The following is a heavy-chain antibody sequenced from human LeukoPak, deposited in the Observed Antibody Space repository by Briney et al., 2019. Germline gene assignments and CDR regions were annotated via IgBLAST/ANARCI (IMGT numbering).Heavy chain of an antibody. V-gene: IGHV3-21*06. J-gene: IGHJ4*02. Sequence: PGGSLRLSCTASGLTFSTSGFNWVRQAPGKGLEWVASIGPTGSDRYHADSIKGRFTISRDNANIFLYLQINSLRAEDTAVYYCATETNGRHYDYWGQGTLLTVSS. CDR1: GLTFSTSG. D-gene: IGHD1-14*01. CDR2: IGPTGSDR. CDR3: ATETNGRHYDY.